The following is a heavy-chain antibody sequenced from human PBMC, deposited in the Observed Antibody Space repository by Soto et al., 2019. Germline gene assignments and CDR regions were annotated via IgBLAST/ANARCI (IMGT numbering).Heavy chain of an antibody. Sequence: SETLSLTCTVSGGSISSYYWGWIRQPPGKGLEWIGSIYYSGSTYYNPSPKSRVTISVDTSKNQFSLKLSSVTAADTAVYYCASPKIAFYNWFDPWGQGTLDTVSS. J-gene: IGHJ5*02. CDR1: GGSISSYY. CDR3: ASPKIAFYNWFDP. V-gene: IGHV4-39*01. CDR2: IYYSGST. D-gene: IGHD3-3*02.